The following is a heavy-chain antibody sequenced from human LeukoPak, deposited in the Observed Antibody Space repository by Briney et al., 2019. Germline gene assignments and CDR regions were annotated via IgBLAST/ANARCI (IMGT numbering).Heavy chain of an antibody. CDR3: ARPKGGVVKYAFDI. CDR1: GYTVTGYW. D-gene: IGHD3-22*01. J-gene: IGHJ3*02. Sequence: ASVKVSCKAFGYTVTGYWMHWVRQAPGQGPEWMGVISPSGGSTIYAQKFQGRVTMTRDTSTCTVYMELSSLRSEDTAVYYCARPKGGVVKYAFDIWGQGTMVTVSS. V-gene: IGHV1-46*01. CDR2: ISPSGGST.